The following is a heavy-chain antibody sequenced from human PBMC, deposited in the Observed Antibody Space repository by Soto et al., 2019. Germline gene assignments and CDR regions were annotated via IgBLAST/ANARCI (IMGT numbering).Heavy chain of an antibody. D-gene: IGHD6-13*01. Sequence: PGGSLRLSCAASGFTFSSYAMSWVRQAPGKGLEWVSYISSSSSYTNYADSVKGRFTISRDNAKNSLYLQMNSLRAEDTAVYYCARDLYSSSGDIDIWGQGTMVTVSS. CDR1: GFTFSSYA. CDR2: ISSSSSYT. CDR3: ARDLYSSSGDIDI. J-gene: IGHJ3*02. V-gene: IGHV3-11*05.